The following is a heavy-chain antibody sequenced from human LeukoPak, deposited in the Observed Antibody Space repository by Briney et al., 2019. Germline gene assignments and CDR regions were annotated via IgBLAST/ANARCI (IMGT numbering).Heavy chain of an antibody. Sequence: ASVKVSCKASGYTFTSYYMHWVRQAPGQGLEWMGIINPSGGSTSYAQNFQGRVTMTRDTSTNTVYMELSSLRSEDTAVYYCARVGCSGGSCYSTFDYWGQGTLVTVSS. J-gene: IGHJ4*02. CDR1: GYTFTSYY. CDR3: ARVGCSGGSCYSTFDY. V-gene: IGHV1-46*01. CDR2: INPSGGST. D-gene: IGHD2-15*01.